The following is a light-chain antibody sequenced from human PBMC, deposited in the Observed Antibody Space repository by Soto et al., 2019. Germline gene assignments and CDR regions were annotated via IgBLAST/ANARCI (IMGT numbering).Light chain of an antibody. CDR2: EVT. J-gene: IGLJ1*01. CDR3: SSYTSSSTAV. Sequence: QSALTQVASVSGSPGQSITISCTGTSTDVARYNYVSWYQQHPDKAPKLMIYEVTSRPSGVSNRFSGSKSGNTASLTISGLQAEDEADYYCSSYTSSSTAVFGTGTKLTVL. V-gene: IGLV2-14*01. CDR1: STDVARYNY.